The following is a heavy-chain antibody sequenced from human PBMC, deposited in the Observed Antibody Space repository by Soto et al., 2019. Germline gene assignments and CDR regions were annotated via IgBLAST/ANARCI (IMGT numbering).Heavy chain of an antibody. D-gene: IGHD7-27*01. CDR1: GFTFSSHW. Sequence: EVQLVESGGGLVQPGGSLRLSCAVSGFTFSSHWMHWVRQAPGKGLVWVSRINRDGSFTSHADSVKGRFTISRDNAKNTLCLQMNSLRAEDTAVYYCARQTPTGEEDYWGQGTLVTVSS. V-gene: IGHV3-74*01. J-gene: IGHJ4*02. CDR2: INRDGSFT. CDR3: ARQTPTGEEDY.